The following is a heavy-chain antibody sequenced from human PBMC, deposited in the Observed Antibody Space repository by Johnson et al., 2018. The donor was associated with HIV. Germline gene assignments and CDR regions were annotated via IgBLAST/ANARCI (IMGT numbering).Heavy chain of an antibody. CDR2: IYSGGNT. D-gene: IGHD3-16*01. J-gene: IGHJ3*02. V-gene: IGHV3-66*02. CDR3: ARDYREANAFDI. Sequence: VQLVESGGGLVQPGGSLRLSCAASGITVSSSYMSWVRQAPGKGLEWVSVIYSGGNTYYADSVKGRFTISRDNSKNTLYLQMNSLRAEDTAVYYCARDYREANAFDIWGQGTMVTVSS. CDR1: GITVSSSY.